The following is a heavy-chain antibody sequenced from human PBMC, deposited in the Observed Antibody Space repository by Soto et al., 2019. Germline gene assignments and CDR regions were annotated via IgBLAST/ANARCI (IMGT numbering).Heavy chain of an antibody. CDR1: GGIFSRHP. D-gene: IGHD3-22*01. Sequence: QVQLVQSGAEVKKPGSSVKVSCKTSGGIFSRHPIDWLRQAPGRGLQWMGGFVPKRGTVIYPQNLQGRVTIAAGEVTNPSYLGLSGLTFEDTDDYYCARPRTYEYESDGYYGHQFDDWGQGTLVTVSS. CDR2: FVPKRGTV. CDR3: ARPRTYEYESDGYYGHQFDD. J-gene: IGHJ4*02. V-gene: IGHV1-69*01.